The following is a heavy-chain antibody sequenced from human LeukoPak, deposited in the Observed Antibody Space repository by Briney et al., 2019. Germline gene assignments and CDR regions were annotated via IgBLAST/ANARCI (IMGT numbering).Heavy chain of an antibody. CDR2: IYSSGST. V-gene: IGHV4-59*08. J-gene: IGHJ4*02. CDR1: GGSISNYF. D-gene: IGHD7-27*01. CDR3: ARRPTGDPKFDY. Sequence: SETLSLTCSVSGGSISNYFWTWIRQPPGKGLEWIGYIYSSGSTNYNPSLKRRVTISVDTSKNRFSLKPSTVTAADTAVYYCARRPTGDPKFDYWGQGTLVTVSS.